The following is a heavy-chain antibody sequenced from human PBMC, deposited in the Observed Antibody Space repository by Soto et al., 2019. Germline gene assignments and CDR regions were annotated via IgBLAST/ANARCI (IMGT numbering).Heavy chain of an antibody. J-gene: IGHJ6*02. Sequence: EVPVLESGGGLVQPGGSLRLSCAASGFTVSSSYMTWVRQAPGKGLEWVSVIYSAGNTYYADSVKGRFTISRDNSTNTVYLQMNSLRAEDTAVYYCAIITFGTYGMDVWGQGTTVTVSS. CDR2: IYSAGNT. CDR1: GFTVSSSY. CDR3: AIITFGTYGMDV. V-gene: IGHV3-66*01. D-gene: IGHD3-10*01.